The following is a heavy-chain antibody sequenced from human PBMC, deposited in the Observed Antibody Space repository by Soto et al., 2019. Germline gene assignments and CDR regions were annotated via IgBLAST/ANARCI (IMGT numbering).Heavy chain of an antibody. CDR1: GYTFTSYY. CDR2: INPSGGST. V-gene: IGHV1-46*01. Sequence: ASVKVSCKASGYTFTSYYMHWVRQAPGQGLEWMGIINPSGGSTSYAQKFQGRVTMTRDTSTSTVYMELSSPRSEDTAVYYCARVPQSAGYYYYGMDVWGQGTTVTVSS. J-gene: IGHJ6*02. CDR3: ARVPQSAGYYYYGMDV.